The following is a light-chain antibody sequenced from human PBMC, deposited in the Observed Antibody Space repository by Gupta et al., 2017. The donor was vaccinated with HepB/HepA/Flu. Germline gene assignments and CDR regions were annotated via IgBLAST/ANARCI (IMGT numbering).Light chain of an antibody. CDR2: GAS. Sequence: EIVLTQSPGILSLSPGERATLSCRASQSVINNYLAWYQQKPGQAPRLLMYGASSRATGIPDRFSGSGSGTDFALNISRLEPDDFAVYYCQQYGSSLRAFGPGTKVELK. V-gene: IGKV3-20*01. CDR3: QQYGSSLRA. J-gene: IGKJ1*01. CDR1: QSVINNY.